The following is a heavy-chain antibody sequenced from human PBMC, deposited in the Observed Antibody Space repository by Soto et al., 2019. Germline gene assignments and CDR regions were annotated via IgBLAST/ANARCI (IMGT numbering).Heavy chain of an antibody. CDR3: ARELPPYL. Sequence: EAQVVESGGGLIQPAGSLRLSCAASGFTVSSKYMTWVRQAPGKGLEWVSIIWSAGPTYYADSVKGRFTISRDSSKNTLYLQMISLSDEVSALDYCARELPPYLCGQGTIVTV. CDR2: IWSAGPT. CDR1: GFTVSSKY. V-gene: IGHV3-53*01. J-gene: IGHJ5*02.